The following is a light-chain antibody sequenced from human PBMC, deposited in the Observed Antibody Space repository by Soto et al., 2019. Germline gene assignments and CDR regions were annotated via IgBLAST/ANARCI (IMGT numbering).Light chain of an antibody. CDR2: AAS. CDR1: QGISNW. J-gene: IGKJ4*01. Sequence: DIQTTQSPSSVSASVGDRVTITCRASQGISNWLAWYQQQPGKAPKLLIYAASSLQSGVPSRFSGGGSGTHFTLIISSLQPEDFATYYCQQTNTFLPLTFGGGTKVDIK. CDR3: QQTNTFLPLT. V-gene: IGKV1-12*01.